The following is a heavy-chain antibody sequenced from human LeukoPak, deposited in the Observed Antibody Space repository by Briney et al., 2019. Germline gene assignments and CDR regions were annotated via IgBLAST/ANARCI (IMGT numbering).Heavy chain of an antibody. CDR2: INPDSGGT. CDR1: GYSFTDYY. CDR3: ARGGHYYSYSMDV. J-gene: IGHJ6*03. Sequence: VASVKVSCKASGYSFTDYYMHWVRQAPGQGLESMGWINPDSGGTNYAQKFQGRVTMTRDTSISTAYMELSRLRSDDTAVYYCARGGHYYSYSMDVWGKGTTVTVSS. V-gene: IGHV1-2*02.